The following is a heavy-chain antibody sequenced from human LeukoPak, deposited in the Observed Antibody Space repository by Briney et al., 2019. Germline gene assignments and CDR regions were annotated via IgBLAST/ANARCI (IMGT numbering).Heavy chain of an antibody. D-gene: IGHD2-15*01. Sequence: SETLSLTCTVSGGSISSGGYYWSWIRQHPGKGLEWIGYIYYSGSTYYNPSLKSRVTISVDTSKNQFSLKLSSVTAADTAVYYCARDLGGHDAYDIWGQGTMVTVSS. V-gene: IGHV4-31*03. J-gene: IGHJ3*02. CDR2: IYYSGST. CDR3: ARDLGGHDAYDI. CDR1: GGSISSGGYY.